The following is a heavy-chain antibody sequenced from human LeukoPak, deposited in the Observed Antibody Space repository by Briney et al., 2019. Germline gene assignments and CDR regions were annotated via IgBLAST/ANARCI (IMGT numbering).Heavy chain of an antibody. Sequence: GASVKVSCKASGYTFTSYGISWVRQAPGQGLEWMGWISAYNGNTNYAQKLQGRVTMTTDTSTSTAYMELRSLRSDDTAVYYCARVVKWISALSNWFDPWGQGTLVTVSS. CDR2: ISAYNGNT. D-gene: IGHD2-2*03. J-gene: IGHJ5*02. V-gene: IGHV1-18*01. CDR3: ARVVKWISALSNWFDP. CDR1: GYTFTSYG.